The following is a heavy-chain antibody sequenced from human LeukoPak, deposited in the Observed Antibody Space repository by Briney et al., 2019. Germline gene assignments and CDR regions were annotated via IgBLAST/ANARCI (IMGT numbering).Heavy chain of an antibody. J-gene: IGHJ4*02. CDR3: ARVYSWTGIVVVVAASSFDY. V-gene: IGHV3-74*01. CDR1: GFTFSNYW. Sequence: GGSLRLSCAASGFTFSNYWMNWVRQAPGEGLVWVSRMNSVGSSIFYADSVKGRFTISRDNSKNTLYLQMNSLRAEDTAVYYCARVYSWTGIVVVVAASSFDYWGQGTLVTVSS. CDR2: MNSVGSSI. D-gene: IGHD2-15*01.